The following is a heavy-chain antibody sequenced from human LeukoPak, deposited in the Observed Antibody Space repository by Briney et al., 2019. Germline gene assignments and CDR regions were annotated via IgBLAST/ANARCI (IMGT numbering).Heavy chain of an antibody. D-gene: IGHD3-10*01. J-gene: IGHJ4*02. CDR2: ISGSAGGT. V-gene: IGHV3-23*01. CDR1: GITLSNYA. CDR3: AKRGIVIRGLLIIGFHKEAYYFDS. Sequence: GGSLRLACVVSGITLSNYAMSWVRQAPGKGLEWVSGISGSAGGTNYADSVKGRFTISRDNSMNTMYLQMNSLRAEDTAVYFCAKRGIVIRGLLIIGFHKEAYYFDSWGQGILVTVSS.